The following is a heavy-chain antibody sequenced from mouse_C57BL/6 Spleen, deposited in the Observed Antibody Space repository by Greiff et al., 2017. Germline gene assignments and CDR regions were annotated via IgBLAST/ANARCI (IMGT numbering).Heavy chain of an antibody. D-gene: IGHD2-2*01. CDR3: AREGGYHFDY. CDR1: GYSFTSYY. CDR2: IYPGSGNT. V-gene: IGHV1-66*01. Sequence: QVQLQQSGPELVKPGASVKISCKASGYSFTSYYIHWVKQRPGQGLEWIGWIYPGSGNTKYNEKFKGKATLTADTSSSTAYMQLSSLTSEDSAVYYWAREGGYHFDYWGQGTTLTVSS. J-gene: IGHJ2*01.